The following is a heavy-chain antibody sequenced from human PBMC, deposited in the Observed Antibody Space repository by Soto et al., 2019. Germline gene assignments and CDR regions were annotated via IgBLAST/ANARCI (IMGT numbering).Heavy chain of an antibody. CDR2: INPSGGST. Sequence: ASVKVSCKASGYTFTSYYMHWVRQAPGQGLEWMGIINPSGGSTSYAQKFQGRVTMTRDTSTSTVYMELSSLRSEDTAVYYCARPEEPASITIFFFFPNYYYYGMYVFCLRTTVT. CDR1: GYTFTSYY. D-gene: IGHD3-3*01. V-gene: IGHV1-46*01. J-gene: IGHJ6*02. CDR3: ARPEEPASITIFFFFPNYYYYGMYV.